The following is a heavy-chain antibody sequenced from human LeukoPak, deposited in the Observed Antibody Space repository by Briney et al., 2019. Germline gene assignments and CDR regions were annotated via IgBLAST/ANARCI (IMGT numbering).Heavy chain of an antibody. CDR2: ISSNGGST. Sequence: PGGSLRLSCSASGFTFSSYALHWVRQAPGKGLEYVSDISSNGGSTYYADSVKGRFTISRDNSKNTLYLQMNSLRAEDTAVYYCAKVKTTVTTTEYWGQGTLVTVSS. CDR3: AKVKTTVTTTEY. J-gene: IGHJ4*02. CDR1: GFTFSSYA. D-gene: IGHD4-17*01. V-gene: IGHV3-64*04.